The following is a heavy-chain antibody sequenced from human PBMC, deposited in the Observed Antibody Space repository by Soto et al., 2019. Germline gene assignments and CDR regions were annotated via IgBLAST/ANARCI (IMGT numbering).Heavy chain of an antibody. CDR2: ISSSSTYT. Sequence: XGALRLSCTAAGCTFSDYYMSWIRQAPGKGLEWVSYISSSSTYTNYADSVKGRFTISRDNAKNSLYLQMNSLRAEDTAVYYCARDRRPDDYWGQGTLVTVSS. V-gene: IGHV3-11*06. J-gene: IGHJ4*02. CDR3: ARDRRPDDY. CDR1: GCTFSDYY.